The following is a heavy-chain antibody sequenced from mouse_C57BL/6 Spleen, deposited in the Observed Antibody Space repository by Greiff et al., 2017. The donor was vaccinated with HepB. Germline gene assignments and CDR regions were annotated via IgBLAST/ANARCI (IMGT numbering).Heavy chain of an antibody. J-gene: IGHJ4*01. CDR2: ISYDGSN. CDR1: GYSITSGYY. CDR3: AREGDYDGNYYAMDY. Sequence: EVKLMESGPGLVKPSQSLSLTCSVTGYSITSGYYWNWIRQFPGNKLEWMGYISYDGSNNYNPSLKNRISITRDTSKNQFFLKLNSVTTEDTATYYCAREGDYDGNYYAMDYWGQGTSVTVSS. V-gene: IGHV3-6*01. D-gene: IGHD2-4*01.